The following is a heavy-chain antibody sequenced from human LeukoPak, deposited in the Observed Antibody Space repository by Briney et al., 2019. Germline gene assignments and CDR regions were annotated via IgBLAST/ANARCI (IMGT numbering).Heavy chain of an antibody. CDR3: ARDSLWFGELCGLDY. Sequence: GGSLRLSCAASGFAFSSYAMHWVRQAPGKGLEWVSIISYDGRNKYYADSVKGRFTISRDNSKNTLLLQMNSLRAEDTAVYYCARDSLWFGELCGLDYWGQGTLVTVSS. CDR2: ISYDGRNK. CDR1: GFAFSSYA. V-gene: IGHV3-30*04. D-gene: IGHD3-10*01. J-gene: IGHJ4*02.